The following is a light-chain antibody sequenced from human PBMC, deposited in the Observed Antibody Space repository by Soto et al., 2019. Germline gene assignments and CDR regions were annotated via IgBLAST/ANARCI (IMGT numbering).Light chain of an antibody. CDR2: DAY. Sequence: PGESGTLSYTASQSVSSYLTWYQPNPSQAPRLLIYDAYNGATRIPARFSGSRSRRSFTVIISSLGPEDSEDFACQHCSKCSRPITFGQGTRLEIK. CDR1: QSVSSY. V-gene: IGKV3-11*02. CDR3: QHCSKCSRPIT. J-gene: IGKJ5*01.